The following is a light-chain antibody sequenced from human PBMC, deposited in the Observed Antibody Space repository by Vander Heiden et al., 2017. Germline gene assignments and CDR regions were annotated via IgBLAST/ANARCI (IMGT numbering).Light chain of an antibody. J-gene: IGKJ4*01. Sequence: EIVMTQPPATLSVSPGERATLSCRASQSVSSNLAWYQQKPGQAPRLLIYGASTRATGIPARFTLTISSLQSEDFAVYYCQQYNNWRTFGGGTKVEIK. CDR1: QSVSSN. CDR2: GAS. CDR3: QQYNNWRT. V-gene: IGKV3D-15*01.